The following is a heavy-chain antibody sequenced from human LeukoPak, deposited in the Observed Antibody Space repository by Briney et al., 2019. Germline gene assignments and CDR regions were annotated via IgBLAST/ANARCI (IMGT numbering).Heavy chain of an antibody. J-gene: IGHJ4*02. D-gene: IGHD5-24*01. V-gene: IGHV4-39*01. CDR3: ARHKRWLQPPGD. CDR2: IYYSGST. CDR1: GGSISSSSYY. Sequence: SETLSLTCTVSGGSISSSSYYWGWIRQPPGKGLEWIGSIYYSGSTNYNPSLKSRVTISVDTSKNQFSLKLSSVTAADTAVYYCARHKRWLQPPGDWGQGTLVTVSS.